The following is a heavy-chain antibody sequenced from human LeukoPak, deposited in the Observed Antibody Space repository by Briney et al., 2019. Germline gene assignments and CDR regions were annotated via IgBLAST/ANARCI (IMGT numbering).Heavy chain of an antibody. CDR1: GFTLSSYW. D-gene: IGHD3-10*01. J-gene: IGHJ2*01. CDR2: MNSDGSGT. CDR3: AREAFETRKWYFDL. Sequence: RGSLRLSCAVSGFTLSSYWMHWVRQVPGKGLVWVSRMNSDGSGTTYADSVKGRFTIYRDNAKNTLYLQMNSLRADDTAMYYCAREAFETRKWYFDLWGRGTLVTVSS. V-gene: IGHV3-74*01.